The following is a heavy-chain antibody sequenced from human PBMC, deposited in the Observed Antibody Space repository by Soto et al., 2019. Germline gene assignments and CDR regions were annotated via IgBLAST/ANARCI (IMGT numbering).Heavy chain of an antibody. D-gene: IGHD3-16*01. Sequence: PSQTLSLTCVISGESVSSNSAGWNWIRQSPSRGLEWLGRTYYKSKWNNDYALSVKSRITINPDTSKNQFSLHLYSVTPEDTAVYYCTRVMLNRYSGMDVWGQGTTVTVSS. CDR1: GESVSSNSAG. CDR3: TRVMLNRYSGMDV. CDR2: TYYKSKWNN. J-gene: IGHJ6*02. V-gene: IGHV6-1*01.